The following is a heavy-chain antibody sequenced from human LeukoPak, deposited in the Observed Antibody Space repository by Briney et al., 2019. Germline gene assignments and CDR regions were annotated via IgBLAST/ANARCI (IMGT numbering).Heavy chain of an antibody. J-gene: IGHJ5*02. Sequence: SETLSLTCTVSGDSISSYYWSWIRQPPGKGLGWIGEIFYSGSTNYNPSLKSRVTISVDTSTNQFSLRLSSVTAADTAVYFCARDKGHPFYPSGRSLEGFDPWGQGTLVTVSS. CDR1: GDSISSYY. CDR2: IFYSGST. CDR3: ARDKGHPFYPSGRSLEGFDP. V-gene: IGHV4-59*01. D-gene: IGHD3-10*01.